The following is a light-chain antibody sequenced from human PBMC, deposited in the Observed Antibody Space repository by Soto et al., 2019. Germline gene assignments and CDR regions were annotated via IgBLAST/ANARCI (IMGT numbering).Light chain of an antibody. CDR3: QSYGTSSDVV. CDR1: SSNIGAGFD. V-gene: IGLV1-40*01. Sequence: QSVLTQPPSVSGAPGQRVTISCTGNSSNIGAGFDVHWYQQLPGTAPKLLIYGNNNRPSGVPDRFSGSKSGTSASLAITGLQAEDEANYYCQSYGTSSDVVFGGGTKLTVL. J-gene: IGLJ2*01. CDR2: GNN.